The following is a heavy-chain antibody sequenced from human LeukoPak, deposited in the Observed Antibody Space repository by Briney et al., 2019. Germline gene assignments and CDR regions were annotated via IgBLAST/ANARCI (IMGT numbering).Heavy chain of an antibody. V-gene: IGHV4-4*02. CDR2: IYHSGST. CDR3: ARSWMVRGLSNWFDP. Sequence: PSETLSLTCAVSGVSISTNNWWTWVRGPPGKGLEWIGEIYHSGSTNYNPSLKSRVTISVDKSKNYFSLKLNSVTAADTAVYYCARSWMVRGLSNWFDPWGQGTLVTVSS. CDR1: GVSISTNNW. J-gene: IGHJ5*02. D-gene: IGHD3-10*01.